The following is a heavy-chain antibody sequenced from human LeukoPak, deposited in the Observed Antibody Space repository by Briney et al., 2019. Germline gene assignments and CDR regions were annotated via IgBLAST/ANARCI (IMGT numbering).Heavy chain of an antibody. J-gene: IGHJ3*02. CDR2: IYSSGST. D-gene: IGHD2-8*01. Sequence: SETLSLTCTVSGGSISSYYWSWIRQSPGKGLEWIGYIYSSGSTNSNPSLKSRLTMSVDTSKMQFSLKLSSVTAADTAVYYCAREWSAFDTWGQGTMVTVSS. V-gene: IGHV4-59*01. CDR3: AREWSAFDT. CDR1: GGSISSYY.